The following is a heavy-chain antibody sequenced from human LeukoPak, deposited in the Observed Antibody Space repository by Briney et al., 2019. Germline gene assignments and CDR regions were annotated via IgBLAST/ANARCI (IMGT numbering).Heavy chain of an antibody. CDR3: AREIVVVVAPSTSDYYGMDV. Sequence: ASVKVSCKASGYTFTSYYTHWVRRAPGQGLEWMGIINPSGGSTSYAQKFQGRVTMTGDTSTSTVYMELSSLRSEDTAVYYCAREIVVVVAPSTSDYYGMDVWGQGTTVTVSS. CDR1: GYTFTSYY. V-gene: IGHV1-46*01. CDR2: INPSGGST. J-gene: IGHJ6*02. D-gene: IGHD2-15*01.